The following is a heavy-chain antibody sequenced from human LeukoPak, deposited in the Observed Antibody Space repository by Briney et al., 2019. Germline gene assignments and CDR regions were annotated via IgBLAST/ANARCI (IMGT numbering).Heavy chain of an antibody. CDR1: GGSFSGYY. V-gene: IGHV4-34*01. Sequence: SETLSLTCAVYGGSFSGYYWSWIRQPPGKGLEWIGEINHSGSTNYNPSLKSRVTISVDTSKNQFSLKLSSVTAADTAVYYCASPFALYWGQGTLVTVSS. CDR2: INHSGST. J-gene: IGHJ4*02. CDR3: ASPFALY.